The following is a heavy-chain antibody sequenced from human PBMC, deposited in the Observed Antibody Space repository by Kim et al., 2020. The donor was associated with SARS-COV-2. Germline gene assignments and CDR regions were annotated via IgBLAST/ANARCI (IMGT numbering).Heavy chain of an antibody. CDR2: IYPGDSDT. J-gene: IGHJ3*02. CDR1: GYSFTSYW. CDR3: ARPYTYYYGSGSQIPPPSDAFDI. D-gene: IGHD3-10*01. Sequence: GESLKISCKGSGYSFTSYWIGWVRQMPGKGLEWMGIIYPGDSDTRYSPSFQGQVTISADKSISTAYLQWSSLKASDTAMYYCARPYTYYYGSGSQIPPPSDAFDIWGQGTMVTVSS. V-gene: IGHV5-51*01.